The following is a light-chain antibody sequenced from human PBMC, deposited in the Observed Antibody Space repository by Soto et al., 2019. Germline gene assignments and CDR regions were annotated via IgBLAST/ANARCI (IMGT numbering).Light chain of an antibody. J-gene: IGKJ5*01. CDR3: QQLSNWPPIT. CDR2: DAS. CDR1: QSVSSY. V-gene: IGKV3-11*01. Sequence: EILFTQSPATPSFSPGERASLSFRASQSVSSYLAWYQQKPGQAPRLLIYDASNGATGIPARFSGSGSGTDFTLTISSLEPEDFAVYYCQQLSNWPPITFGQGTRLEIK.